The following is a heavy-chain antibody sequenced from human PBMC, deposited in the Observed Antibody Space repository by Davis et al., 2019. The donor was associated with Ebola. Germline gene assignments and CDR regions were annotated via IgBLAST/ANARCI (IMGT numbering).Heavy chain of an antibody. D-gene: IGHD3-22*01. V-gene: IGHV3-30-3*01. J-gene: IGHJ4*02. Sequence: GGSLRLSCAASGFTFSISWMTWVRQAPGKGLEWVAVISYDGSNKYYADSVKGRFTISRDNSKNTLYLQMNSLRAEDTAVYYCARGDMTYYYDSSGYSVFRYFDYWGQGTLVTVSS. CDR1: GFTFSISW. CDR3: ARGDMTYYYDSSGYSVFRYFDY. CDR2: ISYDGSNK.